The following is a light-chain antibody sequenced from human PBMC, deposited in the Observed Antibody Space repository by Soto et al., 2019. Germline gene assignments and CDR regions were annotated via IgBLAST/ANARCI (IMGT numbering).Light chain of an antibody. J-gene: IGLJ1*01. V-gene: IGLV2-14*03. CDR2: YVD. CDR1: SRDVGGYDY. CDR3: CSYADGSIYF. Sequence: QSALTQPASVSGSPGQSITISCTGTSRDVGGYDYVSWYLQYPDKAPQLLIYYVDHRPSGVSSRFSGSKSGNTASLTISGLQAEDEGDYYCCSYADGSIYFFGTGTKVTVL.